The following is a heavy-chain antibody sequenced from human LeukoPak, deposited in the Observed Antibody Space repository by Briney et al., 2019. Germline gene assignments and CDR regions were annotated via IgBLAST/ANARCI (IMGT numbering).Heavy chain of an antibody. D-gene: IGHD4-11*01. CDR1: GFTFNTYW. V-gene: IGHV3-74*03. J-gene: IGHJ5*01. Sequence: TGGSLRLSCAAPGFTFNTYWMHWVRQVPGKGLVWVSRINGDGSSTAYADSVKDRFTISRDNAKNTVYLQMNSLRAEDTAVYYCAREKGSSNYDSWGQGTLVTVSS. CDR2: INGDGSST. CDR3: AREKGSSNYDS.